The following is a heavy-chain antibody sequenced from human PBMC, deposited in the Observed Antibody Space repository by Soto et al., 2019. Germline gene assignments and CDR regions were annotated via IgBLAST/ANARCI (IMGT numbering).Heavy chain of an antibody. CDR2: ISAYNGNT. D-gene: IGHD3-10*01. J-gene: IGHJ3*02. CDR3: ARDLPGPYGSGSYYGPDAFDI. Sequence: ASVKVSCKASGYTFTSYGISWVRQAPGQGLEWMGWISAYNGNTNYAQKLQGRVTMTRDRSTSTAYMELRSLRSDDTALYYCARDLPGPYGSGSYYGPDAFDIWGQGTMVTVSS. V-gene: IGHV1-18*01. CDR1: GYTFTSYG.